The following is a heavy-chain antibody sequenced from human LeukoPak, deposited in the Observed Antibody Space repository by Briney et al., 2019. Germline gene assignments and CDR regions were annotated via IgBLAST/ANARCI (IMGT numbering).Heavy chain of an antibody. J-gene: IGHJ4*02. CDR2: IYTRGST. CDR1: GGSISSSSYY. D-gene: IGHD3-22*01. Sequence: SETLSLTCTVSGGSISSSSYYWGWIRQPPGKGLEWIGHIYTRGSTNYNPSLKSRVTISGDTSKNQFSLRLSSVTAADTAVYFCARRPNRVGGYYDYWGQGILVTVSS. CDR3: ARRPNRVGGYYDY. V-gene: IGHV4-61*05.